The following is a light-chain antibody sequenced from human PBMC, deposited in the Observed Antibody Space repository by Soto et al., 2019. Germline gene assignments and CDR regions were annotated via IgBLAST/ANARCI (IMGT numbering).Light chain of an antibody. V-gene: IGKV3-20*01. Sequence: EIVLTQSPGTLSLSPGERATLSCRASQSVSSTYLAWYQQKPGQAPRLLIYGASSRATGIPDRFSGGGSGTDFTLTTSRLEPEDFAVYYCQQYGSSTLTFGGGTKVDIX. CDR3: QQYGSSTLT. CDR1: QSVSSTY. CDR2: GAS. J-gene: IGKJ4*01.